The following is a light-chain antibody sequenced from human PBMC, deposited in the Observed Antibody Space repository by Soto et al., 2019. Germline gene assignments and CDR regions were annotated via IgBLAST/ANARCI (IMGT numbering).Light chain of an antibody. Sequence: ETVMTQSPGALSESLAERPTLSCRSSQIGSIPLACYQQKPGQALRLLIYDTSNRATGIPDRFSGSGPGTEFTLTIRRLQSEDLAVYYCQQYSNWPQITFGHGIRPEIK. V-gene: IGKV3-15*01. CDR1: QIGSIP. CDR2: DTS. J-gene: IGKJ5*01. CDR3: QQYSNWPQIT.